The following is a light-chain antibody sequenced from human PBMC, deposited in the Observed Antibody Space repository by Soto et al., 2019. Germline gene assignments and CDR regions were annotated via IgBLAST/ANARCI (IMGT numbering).Light chain of an antibody. V-gene: IGKV3-15*01. CDR3: QQYNSYLT. CDR2: GAS. CDR1: QTFDTN. Sequence: EIVMTQSPGTLSVSPGERATLSCRASQTFDTNLAWYQQKPGQAPRLLIFGASTRATGIPARFSGSGSGTEFSLTITSLQPDDFATYYCQQYNSYLTFGQGTKVDIK. J-gene: IGKJ1*01.